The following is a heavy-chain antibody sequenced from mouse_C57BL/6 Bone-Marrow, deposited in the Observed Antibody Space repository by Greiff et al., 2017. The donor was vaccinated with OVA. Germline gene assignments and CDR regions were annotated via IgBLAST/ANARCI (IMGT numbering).Heavy chain of an antibody. CDR2: IDPETGGT. CDR1: GYTFTDYE. V-gene: IGHV1-15*01. D-gene: IGHD4-1*01. J-gene: IGHJ2*01. Sequence: QVHVKQSGAELVRPGASVTLSCKASGYTFTDYEMHWVKQTPVHGLEWIGAIDPETGGTAYNQKFKGKAILTADKSSSTAYMELRSLTSEDSAVYYCTTSGTGVLSGYWGQGTTLTVSS. CDR3: TTSGTGVLSGY.